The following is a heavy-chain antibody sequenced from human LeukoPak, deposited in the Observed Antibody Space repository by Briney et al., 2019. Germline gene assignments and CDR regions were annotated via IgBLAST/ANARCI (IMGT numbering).Heavy chain of an antibody. V-gene: IGHV3-7*01. CDR2: IDEDGSET. CDR3: VRYGRRANDQPFDV. Sequence: QSGGSLRLSCEVSGFTFSNYWMMWVRQAPGKGLEWVASIDEDGSETNYVDSVTGRFTVSRDHAKNSLFLQMSSLRAEDTAVYYCVRYGRRANDQPFDVWGQGTMVTVSS. J-gene: IGHJ3*01. CDR1: GFTFSNYW. D-gene: IGHD1-1*01.